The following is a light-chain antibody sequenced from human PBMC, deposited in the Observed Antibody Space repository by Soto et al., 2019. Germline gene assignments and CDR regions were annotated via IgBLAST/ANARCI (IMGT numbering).Light chain of an antibody. CDR1: SSDVGGYNY. V-gene: IGLV2-8*01. CDR2: EAN. Sequence: LTQPPSASGSPGQSVAISCTGTSSDVGGYNYVSWYQQHPGKAPKLMIYEANKRPSGVPDRFSGSKSGNTASLTVSGLQAEDEADYYCSSYAGSSNVFGTGTKVTV. J-gene: IGLJ1*01. CDR3: SSYAGSSNV.